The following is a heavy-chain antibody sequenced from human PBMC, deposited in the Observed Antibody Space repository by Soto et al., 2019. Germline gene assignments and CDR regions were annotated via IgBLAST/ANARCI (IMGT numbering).Heavy chain of an antibody. D-gene: IGHD3-3*01. CDR1: GGTLSSFINYP. CDR3: ARRDTSGLLRYFDN. V-gene: IGHV1-69*06. J-gene: IGHJ4*02. CDR2: IVPNVGTV. Sequence: QLQLVQSGSEVTTPGSSVKVSCKASGGTLSSFINYPLKWVRHPHGQGLAWMGGIVPNVGTVNYAPKLQGVFTISADKSTGTAYMELSSLRSADAALYYCARRDTSGLLRYFDNWGQGTLVTVSS.